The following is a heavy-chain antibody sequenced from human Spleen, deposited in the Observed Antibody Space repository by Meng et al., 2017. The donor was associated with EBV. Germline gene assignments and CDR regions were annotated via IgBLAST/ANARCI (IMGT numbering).Heavy chain of an antibody. V-gene: IGHV4-4*02. CDR1: GDFIRSYNW. CDR3: AKEGGFYSSSPDY. D-gene: IGHD6-6*01. J-gene: IGHJ4*02. CDR2: NHPTGST. Sequence: GPCMVEPSGLLDPTSLCPGDFIRSYNWWGWGPRSPGKGPEWIGENHPTGSTNYNPSIQSPVTISVDESKKQFSLKLSSVTAADTAVYYCAKEGGFYSSSPDYWGQGTLVTVSS.